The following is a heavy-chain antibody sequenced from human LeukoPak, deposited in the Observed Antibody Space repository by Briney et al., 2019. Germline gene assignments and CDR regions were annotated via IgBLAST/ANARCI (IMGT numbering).Heavy chain of an antibody. V-gene: IGHV1-69*04. CDR2: IIPIFGIA. Sequence: SVKVPCKASGGTFSSYAISWVRQAPGQGLEWMGRIIPIFGIANYAQKFQGRVTITADKSTSTAYMELSGLRSEDTAVYYCARAVEPTVPTGAFDIWGQGTMVTVSS. CDR3: ARAVEPTVPTGAFDI. D-gene: IGHD4-17*01. J-gene: IGHJ3*02. CDR1: GGTFSSYA.